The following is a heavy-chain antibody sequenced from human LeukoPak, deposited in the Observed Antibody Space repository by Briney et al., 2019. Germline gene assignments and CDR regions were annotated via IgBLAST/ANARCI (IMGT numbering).Heavy chain of an antibody. CDR3: ARDQGYDILTGANWFDP. CDR1: GYTFTSYG. D-gene: IGHD3-9*01. Sequence: ASVKVSCKASGYTFTSYGISWVRQAPGQGLEWMGWISAYNGNTSYAQKLQGRVTMTTDTSTSTAYMELRSLRSDDTAVYYCARDQGYDILTGANWFDPWGQGTLVTVSS. J-gene: IGHJ5*02. CDR2: ISAYNGNT. V-gene: IGHV1-18*04.